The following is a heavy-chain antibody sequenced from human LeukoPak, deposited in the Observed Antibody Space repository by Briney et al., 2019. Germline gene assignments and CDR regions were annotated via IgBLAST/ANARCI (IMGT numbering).Heavy chain of an antibody. D-gene: IGHD1-14*01. Sequence: GGSLRLSCAASGFTVSSNYMSWVRQAPGKGLEWVSVIYSGGSTYYADSVKGRFTISRDNSKNTLYLQMNSLRAEDTAVYYCARDVLAAGATGTFDIWGQGTMVTVSS. J-gene: IGHJ3*02. CDR2: IYSGGST. CDR1: GFTVSSNY. CDR3: ARDVLAAGATGTFDI. V-gene: IGHV3-53*01.